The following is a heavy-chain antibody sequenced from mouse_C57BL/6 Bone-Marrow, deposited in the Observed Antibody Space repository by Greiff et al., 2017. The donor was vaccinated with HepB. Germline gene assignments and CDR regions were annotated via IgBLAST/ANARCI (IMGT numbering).Heavy chain of an antibody. CDR2: IDPSDSYT. V-gene: IGHV1-59*01. CDR3: AREASSGYVGY. J-gene: IGHJ2*01. Sequence: VKLQQPGAELVRPGTSVKLSCKASGYTFTSYWMHWVKQRPGQGLEWIGVIDPSDSYTNYNQKFKGKATLTVDTSSSTAYMQLSSLTSEDSAVYYCAREASSGYVGYWGQGTTLTVSS. CDR1: GYTFTSYW. D-gene: IGHD3-2*02.